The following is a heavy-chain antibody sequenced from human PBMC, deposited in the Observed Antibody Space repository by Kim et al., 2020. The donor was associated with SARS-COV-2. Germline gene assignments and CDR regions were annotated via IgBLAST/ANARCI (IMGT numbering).Heavy chain of an antibody. CDR2: MYYSGNT. V-gene: IGHV4-39*01. CDR1: GGSIRSSTYY. D-gene: IGHD3-22*01. J-gene: IGHJ6*02. CDR3: ARLPIIVNIFAMDV. Sequence: SETLSLTCTVSGGSIRSSTYYWGWVRQPPGKGLEWIGHMYYSGNTYYKPSPKSRVTISVDTSKNQFSLKLRSVTAADTAVYYCARLPIIVNIFAMDVWGQGTTVIVSS.